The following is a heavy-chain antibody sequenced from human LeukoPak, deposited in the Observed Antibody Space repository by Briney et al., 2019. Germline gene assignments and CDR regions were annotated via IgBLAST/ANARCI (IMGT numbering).Heavy chain of an antibody. CDR3: ARVMAGYSYGNFDY. CDR1: GDSISSGGYY. V-gene: IGHV4-61*08. J-gene: IGHJ4*02. D-gene: IGHD5-18*01. CDR2: IYQTGT. Sequence: SETLSLTCTVTGDSISSGGYYWNWIRQPPGKGLEWIGYIYQTGTNYNPSLKSRVTISVDTSKNQFSLKLSSVTAADTAVYYCARVMAGYSYGNFDYWGQGTLVTVSS.